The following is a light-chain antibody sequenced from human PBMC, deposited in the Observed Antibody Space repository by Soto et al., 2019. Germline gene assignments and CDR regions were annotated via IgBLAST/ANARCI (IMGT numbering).Light chain of an antibody. J-gene: IGKJ4*01. CDR3: QQYGSSPLFLT. Sequence: EIVLTQSPSTLSLSPGERATLSCRASQSVSSSYLAWYQQKPGQAPRLLIYGASSRTTGIPDRFSGSGSGTDLTLTISRLEPEDFAVYYCQQYGSSPLFLTFGVGTKVEIK. V-gene: IGKV3-20*01. CDR2: GAS. CDR1: QSVSSSY.